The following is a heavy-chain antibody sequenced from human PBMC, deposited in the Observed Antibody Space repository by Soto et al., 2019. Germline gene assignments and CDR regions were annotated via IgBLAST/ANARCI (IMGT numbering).Heavy chain of an antibody. V-gene: IGHV3-23*01. CDR3: AKDLSSSWHDFDY. Sequence: EVQLLESGGGLVQPGGSLRLSCAASGFTFSTYAMSWVRQAPGKGLEWVSIISGSGGSAQYADSVKGRFTISRDSSKNTLYLQMNGLRAEDTAVYYCAKDLSSSWHDFDYWGQGTLVTVSS. CDR2: ISGSGGSA. CDR1: GFTFSTYA. J-gene: IGHJ4*02. D-gene: IGHD6-13*01.